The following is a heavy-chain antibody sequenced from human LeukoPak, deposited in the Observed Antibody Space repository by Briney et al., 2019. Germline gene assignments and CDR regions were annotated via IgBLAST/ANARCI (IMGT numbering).Heavy chain of an antibody. D-gene: IGHD1-26*01. J-gene: IGHJ4*02. V-gene: IGHV4-39*01. CDR1: GASVSSSSYY. CDR2: VFYSGST. Sequence: TSETLPLTCTVSGASVSSSSYYWEWIRQPPGQGLEWVGSVFYSGSTNYNPSLKSRITMSVDTSKNQFSLRLNSVTATDTAVYYCATRRSGSHPYYWGQGTLVTVSS. CDR3: ATRRSGSHPYY.